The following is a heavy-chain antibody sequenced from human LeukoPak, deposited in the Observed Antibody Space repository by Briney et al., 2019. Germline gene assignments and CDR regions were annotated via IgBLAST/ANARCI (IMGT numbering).Heavy chain of an antibody. D-gene: IGHD6-13*01. CDR1: GDSINSGNYY. J-gene: IGHJ4*02. CDR3: AREVAAVGTFDY. Sequence: SETLSLTCSVPGDSINSGNYYWNWIRQHPGKGLECIGYIFYSGSTYYNPSLKSRVTISLDTSNNQFSLKLSSVTAADTAVYYCAREVAAVGTFDYWGQGTLVTVSS. V-gene: IGHV4-31*03. CDR2: IFYSGST.